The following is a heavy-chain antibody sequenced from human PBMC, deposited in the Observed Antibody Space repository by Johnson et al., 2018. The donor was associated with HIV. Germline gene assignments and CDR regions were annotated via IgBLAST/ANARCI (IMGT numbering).Heavy chain of an antibody. Sequence: QVQLVESGGGVVQPGRSLRLSCAASGFVFSSYAMHWVRQAPGKGLEWVALISYDGSNKYYADSVKGRFTISRDNSKNTLYLQMSSLRAEDTAVYYCAKDLVVTAPGAFDIWGQGTMVTVSS. D-gene: IGHD2-21*02. V-gene: IGHV3-30*04. J-gene: IGHJ3*02. CDR2: ISYDGSNK. CDR3: AKDLVVTAPGAFDI. CDR1: GFVFSSYA.